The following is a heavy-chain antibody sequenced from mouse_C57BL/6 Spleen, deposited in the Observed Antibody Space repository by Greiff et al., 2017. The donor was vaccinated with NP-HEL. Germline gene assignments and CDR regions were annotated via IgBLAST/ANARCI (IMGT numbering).Heavy chain of an antibody. J-gene: IGHJ2*01. D-gene: IGHD3-3*01. CDR3: ARGDPVYDY. Sequence: EVKLQESGPGLVKPSQSLSLTCSVTGYSITSGYYWNWIRQFPGNKLEWMGYISYDGSNNYNPSLKNRISITRDTSKNQFFLKLNSVTTEDTATYYCARGDPVYDYWGQGTTLTVSS. CDR1: GYSITSGYY. CDR2: ISYDGSN. V-gene: IGHV3-6*01.